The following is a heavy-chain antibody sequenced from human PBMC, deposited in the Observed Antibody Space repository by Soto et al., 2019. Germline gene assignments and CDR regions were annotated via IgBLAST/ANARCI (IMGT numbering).Heavy chain of an antibody. Sequence: GGSLRLSCAASGFTFSSYGMHWVRQAPGKGLEWVAVISYDGSNKYYADSVKGRFTISRDNSKNTLYLQMNSLRAEDTAVYYCAKDLYDFWSGYYHRLRNYGMDVWGQGTTVTVSS. D-gene: IGHD3-3*01. J-gene: IGHJ6*02. CDR3: AKDLYDFWSGYYHRLRNYGMDV. CDR1: GFTFSSYG. V-gene: IGHV3-30*18. CDR2: ISYDGSNK.